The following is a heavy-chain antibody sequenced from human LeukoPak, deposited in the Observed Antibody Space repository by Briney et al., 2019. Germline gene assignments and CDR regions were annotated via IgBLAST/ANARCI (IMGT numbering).Heavy chain of an antibody. J-gene: IGHJ6*02. D-gene: IGHD6-19*01. V-gene: IGHV4-30-2*01. CDR1: GGSISSGGYS. CDR3: ARGPLAVNYYYYYGMDV. CDR2: IYHSGST. Sequence: PSETLSLTCAVSGGSISSGGYSWSWIRQPPGKGLEWIGYIYHSGSTYYNPSLKSRVTISVDRSKNQFSLKLSSVTAADTAVYYCARGPLAVNYYYYYGMDVWGQGTTVTVSS.